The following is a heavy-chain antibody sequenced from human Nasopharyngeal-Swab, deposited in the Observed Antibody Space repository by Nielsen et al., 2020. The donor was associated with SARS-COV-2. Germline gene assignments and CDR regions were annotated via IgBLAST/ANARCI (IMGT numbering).Heavy chain of an antibody. CDR1: GYTFTGYY. V-gene: IGHV1-2*02. D-gene: IGHD2-2*01. J-gene: IGHJ3*02. Sequence: ASVKVSCKASGYTFTGYYMHWVRQAPGQGLEWMGWINPNSGGTNYAQKFQGRVTMTRDTSISTAYMELSRLRSDDTAMYYCARDPLGYCSSTSCYFDAFDIWGQGTMVTVSS. CDR3: ARDPLGYCSSTSCYFDAFDI. CDR2: INPNSGGT.